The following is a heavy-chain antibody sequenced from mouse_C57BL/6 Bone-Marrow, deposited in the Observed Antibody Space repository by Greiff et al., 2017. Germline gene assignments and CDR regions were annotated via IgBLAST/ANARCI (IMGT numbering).Heavy chain of an antibody. V-gene: IGHV14-2*01. D-gene: IGHD2-3*01. CDR1: GFNIKDYY. J-gene: IGHJ2*01. Sequence: EVQLQQSGAELVKPGASVKLSCTASGFNIKDYYMHWVKQRTEQGLEWIGRIDPEDGETKYAPKFQGKATITADTSSNTAHLQLSSLTSEDTAVYYCARRDGTYYFDYWGQGTTLTVSS. CDR2: IDPEDGET. CDR3: ARRDGTYYFDY.